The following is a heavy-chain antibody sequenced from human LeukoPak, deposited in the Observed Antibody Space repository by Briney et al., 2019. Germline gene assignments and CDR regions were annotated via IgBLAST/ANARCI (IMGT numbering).Heavy chain of an antibody. V-gene: IGHV3-21*01. D-gene: IGHD3-10*01. CDR3: ARVLWFGELYHPNFDY. CDR1: GFTFSSYS. J-gene: IGHJ4*02. Sequence: GGSLRLSCAASGFTFSSYSMNWVRQAPGKGLEWVSSISSSSSYIYYADSVKGRFTISRDNAKNSLYLQMNSLRAEDTAVYYCARVLWFGELYHPNFDYWGQGTLVTVSS. CDR2: ISSSSSYI.